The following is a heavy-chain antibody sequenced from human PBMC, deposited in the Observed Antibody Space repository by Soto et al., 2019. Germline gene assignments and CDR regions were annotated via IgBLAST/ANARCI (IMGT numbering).Heavy chain of an antibody. V-gene: IGHV1-69*13. J-gene: IGHJ6*02. Sequence: SVKVSCKASGGTFSIYAISWVRQAPGQGLEWMGGIIPIFGTANYAQKYQGRVTITADESTSTAYMELSSLRSEDTAVYYCARDLCISTSCYEDYYYGMDVWGQGTTVTVSS. CDR2: IIPIFGTA. D-gene: IGHD2-2*01. CDR3: ARDLCISTSCYEDYYYGMDV. CDR1: GGTFSIYA.